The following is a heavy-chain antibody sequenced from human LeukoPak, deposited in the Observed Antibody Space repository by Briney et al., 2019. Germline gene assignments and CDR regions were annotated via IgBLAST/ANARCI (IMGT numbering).Heavy chain of an antibody. D-gene: IGHD1-1*01. CDR1: EGTFSSYA. V-gene: IGHV1-69*01. J-gene: IGHJ3*02. Sequence: ASVKVSCKASEGTFSSYAISWVRQAPGQGLEWMGGIIPIFGTANYAQKFQGRVTITADESTSTAYMELSSLRSEDTAVYYCASGTIRAYAFDIWGQGTMVTVSS. CDR3: ASGTIRAYAFDI. CDR2: IIPIFGTA.